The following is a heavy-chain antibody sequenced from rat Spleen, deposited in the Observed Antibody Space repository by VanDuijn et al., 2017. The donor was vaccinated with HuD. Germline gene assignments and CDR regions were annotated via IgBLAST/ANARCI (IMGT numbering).Heavy chain of an antibody. Sequence: QVQLKESGPGLVQPSQTLSLTCTVSGFALTSYHVSWVRQPPGKGLEWMGAIRSGGGTDYNSALNSRLSISRDTSKSQVFLKKNSLQTEDTAIYFCTREGYNNWGAFAYWGQGTLVTVSS. CDR3: TREGYNNWGAFAY. CDR2: IRSGGGT. J-gene: IGHJ3*01. V-gene: IGHV2-15*01. CDR1: GFALTSYH. D-gene: IGHD1-10*01.